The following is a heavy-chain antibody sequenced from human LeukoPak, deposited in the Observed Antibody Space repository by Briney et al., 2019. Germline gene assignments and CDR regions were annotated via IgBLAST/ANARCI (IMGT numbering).Heavy chain of an antibody. CDR1: GFTFSSYE. V-gene: IGHV3-48*03. D-gene: IGHD6-19*01. CDR3: ASHSSGWYSDFDY. Sequence: GGSLRLSCAASGFTFSSYEMNWVRQAPGKGLEWDSYISSSGSTIYYADSVKGRVTISRDNAKNSLYPQMNSLRAEDTAVYYCASHSSGWYSDFDYWGQGTLVTVSS. CDR2: ISSSGSTI. J-gene: IGHJ4*02.